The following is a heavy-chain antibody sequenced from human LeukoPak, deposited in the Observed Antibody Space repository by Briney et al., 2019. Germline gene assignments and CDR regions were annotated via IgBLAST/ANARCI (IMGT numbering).Heavy chain of an antibody. CDR3: AVSSPERGDAFDI. CDR1: GYTFTSYG. J-gene: IGHJ3*02. Sequence: ASVNVSCKASGYTFTSYGISWVRQAPGQGLEWMGWINPNSGGTNYAQKFQGRVTMTRDTSISTAYMELSRLRSDDTAVYYCAVSSPERGDAFDIRGQGTMVTVSS. CDR2: INPNSGGT. V-gene: IGHV1-2*02. D-gene: IGHD6-6*01.